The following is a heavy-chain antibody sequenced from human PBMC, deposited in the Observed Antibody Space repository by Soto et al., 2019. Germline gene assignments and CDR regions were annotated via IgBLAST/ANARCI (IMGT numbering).Heavy chain of an antibody. J-gene: IGHJ5*02. Sequence: SETLSLTCTVSGDSISSCFWSWIRQPPGKGLEWIGYVYSTEITYYNPSLRSRATISADASENKFSLTLRSVTAADTAVYFCARDFERSAIAPWGQGASVTVSS. CDR3: ARDFERSAIAP. D-gene: IGHD3-9*01. CDR1: GDSISSCF. V-gene: IGHV4-59*12. CDR2: VYSTEIT.